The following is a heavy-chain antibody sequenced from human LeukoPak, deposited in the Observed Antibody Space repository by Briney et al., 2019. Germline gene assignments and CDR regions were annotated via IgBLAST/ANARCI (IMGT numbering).Heavy chain of an antibody. V-gene: IGHV4-39*01. J-gene: IGHJ4*02. CDR3: ARGYPYNYYDSSGYYRLAHFDY. CDR1: GGSISSSSYY. Sequence: SETLSLTCTVSGGSISSSSYYWGWIRQPPGKGLEWIGSIYYSGSTYYNPSLKSRVTISVDTSKNQFSLKLSSVTAADTAVYYCARGYPYNYYDSSGYYRLAHFDYWGQGTLVTVSS. D-gene: IGHD3-22*01. CDR2: IYYSGST.